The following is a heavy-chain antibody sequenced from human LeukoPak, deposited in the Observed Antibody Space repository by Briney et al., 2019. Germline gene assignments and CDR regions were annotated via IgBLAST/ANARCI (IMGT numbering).Heavy chain of an antibody. V-gene: IGHV3-64*01. CDR1: GFTFSSYA. D-gene: IGHD3-22*01. CDR3: AKVNYDSSGYYGWYFDY. J-gene: IGHJ4*02. CDR2: ISSNGGST. Sequence: PGGSLRLSCAASGFTFSSYAMHWVRQAPGKGLEYVSAISSNGGSTYYANSVKGRFTISRDNSKNTLYLQMGSLRAEDTAVYYCAKVNYDSSGYYGWYFDYWGQGTLVTVSS.